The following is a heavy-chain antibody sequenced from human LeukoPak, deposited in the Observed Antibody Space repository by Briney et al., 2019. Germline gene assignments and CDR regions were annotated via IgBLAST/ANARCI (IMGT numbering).Heavy chain of an antibody. CDR1: GGSISSGGYY. Sequence: PSETLSLTCTVSGGSISSGGYYWSWNRQHPGKGLEWIGYIYYSGSTYYNPSLKSRVTISVDTSKNQFSLKLSSVTAADTAVYYCARDRSSWYAAGAPYNWFDPWGQGTLVTVSS. CDR2: IYYSGST. J-gene: IGHJ5*02. CDR3: ARDRSSWYAAGAPYNWFDP. D-gene: IGHD6-13*01. V-gene: IGHV4-31*03.